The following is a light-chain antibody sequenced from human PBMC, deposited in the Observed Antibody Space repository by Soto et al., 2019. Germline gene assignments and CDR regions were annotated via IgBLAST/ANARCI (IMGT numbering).Light chain of an antibody. CDR3: SSYTISGTRV. J-gene: IGLJ2*01. CDR2: DVS. Sequence: QSALTQPASVSGSPGQSITISCTGTSSDVGGYNYVSWYQQHPGKAPKVMIYDVSNRPSGVSNRFSGSKSGNTASLTISWLQAEDEADYYCSSYTISGTRVFGGGTKLTVL. CDR1: SSDVGGYNY. V-gene: IGLV2-14*01.